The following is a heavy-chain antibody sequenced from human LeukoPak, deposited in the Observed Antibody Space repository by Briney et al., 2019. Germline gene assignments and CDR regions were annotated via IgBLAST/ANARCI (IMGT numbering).Heavy chain of an antibody. J-gene: IGHJ3*02. V-gene: IGHV3-30-3*01. CDR3: AKVRDYYYDSSGYYYADYDAFDI. CDR1: GFPFSTYA. CDR2: ISYDGSNK. D-gene: IGHD3-22*01. Sequence: GSLRLSCAASGFPFSTYAMHWVRQAPGKGLEWVALISYDGSNKCHADSVKGRFTISRDNSKNTLYLQMNSLRAEDTAVYYCAKVRDYYYDSSGYYYADYDAFDIWGQGATVTVSS.